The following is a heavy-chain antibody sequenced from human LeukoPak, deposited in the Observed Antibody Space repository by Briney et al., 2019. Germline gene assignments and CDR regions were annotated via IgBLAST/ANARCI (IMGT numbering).Heavy chain of an antibody. D-gene: IGHD4-23*01. V-gene: IGHV3-66*02. CDR3: ARVLRSGNSGFAFDI. CDR1: GFTVSGSF. Sequence: GGSLRLSCAASGFTVSGSFMTWVRQSPGKGLEWVSIIYPGGTTYYAGSVKGRFTIFGDNSKNTLYLQMSSLRPEDTAVYYCARVLRSGNSGFAFDIWGQGTMVTVSS. CDR2: IYPGGTT. J-gene: IGHJ3*02.